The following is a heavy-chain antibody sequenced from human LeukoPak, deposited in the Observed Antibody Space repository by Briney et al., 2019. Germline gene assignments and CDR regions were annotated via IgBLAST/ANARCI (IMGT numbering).Heavy chain of an antibody. CDR2: INAYNGDT. Sequence: ASANVSCKASGYTFTRYGISWVRQVPGQGLEWMGWINAYNGDTNYAQKLQGRVTMTTDTSTSTAYMELRSLRSDDTAVYYCARDEGSYYDYFDYWGQGTQVTVSS. CDR3: ARDEGSYYDYFDY. CDR1: GYTFTRYG. V-gene: IGHV1-18*01. J-gene: IGHJ4*02. D-gene: IGHD3-22*01.